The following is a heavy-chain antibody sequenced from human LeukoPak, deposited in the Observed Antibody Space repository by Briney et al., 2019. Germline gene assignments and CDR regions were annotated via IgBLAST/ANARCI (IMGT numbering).Heavy chain of an antibody. Sequence: GGSLRLSCAASGFTFSDYYMTWIRQAPGKGLECVSYISSSSHYTNYPDSVKGRFTISRDNAKNSLYLQMNSLRAEDTAVYYCARVKVGTTNRFDYWGQGTLATVSS. J-gene: IGHJ4*02. CDR2: ISSSSHYT. V-gene: IGHV3-11*05. CDR1: GFTFSDYY. D-gene: IGHD1-26*01. CDR3: ARVKVGTTNRFDY.